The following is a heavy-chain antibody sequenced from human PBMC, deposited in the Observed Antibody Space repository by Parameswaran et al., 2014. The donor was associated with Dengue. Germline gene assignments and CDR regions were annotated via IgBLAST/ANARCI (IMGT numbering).Heavy chain of an antibody. CDR3: ARERGYFYYGMDV. CDR2: INSDGSST. Sequence: WIRQPPGKGLVWVSRINSDGSSTSYADSVKGRFTISRDNAKNTLYLQMNSLRAEDTAVYYCARERGYFYYGMDVWGQGTTVTVSS. V-gene: IGHV3-74*01. D-gene: IGHD5-18*01. J-gene: IGHJ6*02.